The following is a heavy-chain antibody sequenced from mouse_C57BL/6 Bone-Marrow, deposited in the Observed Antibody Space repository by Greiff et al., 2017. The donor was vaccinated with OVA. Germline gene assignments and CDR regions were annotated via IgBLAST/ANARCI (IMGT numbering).Heavy chain of an antibody. CDR3: ARSGILRPSWFAY. V-gene: IGHV1-82*01. CDR2: IYPGDGDT. J-gene: IGHJ3*01. CDR1: GYAFSSSW. D-gene: IGHD1-2*01. Sequence: QLQQSGPELVKPGASVKISCKASGYAFSSSWMNWVKQRPGKGLEWIGRIYPGDGDTNYNGKFKGKATLTADKSSSTAYMQLSSLTSEDSAVYFCARSGILRPSWFAYWGQGTLVTVSA.